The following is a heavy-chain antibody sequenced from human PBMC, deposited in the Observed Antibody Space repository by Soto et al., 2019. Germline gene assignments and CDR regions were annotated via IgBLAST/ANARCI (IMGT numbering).Heavy chain of an antibody. CDR3: AREDLDCFEL. CDR2: SNCQSGHT. Sequence: QVRLVQSGAEVRKPGASVKVSCKTSGYTFIKYSSAWVRQAPGQGLELLGWSNCQSGHTNYPQNPQGRVTVTRDISTSTASMELRSLSSDETAVDYCAREDLDCFELWGQGTVVSVSS. D-gene: IGHD2-21*01. J-gene: IGHJ3*01. CDR1: GYTFIKYS. V-gene: IGHV1-18*04.